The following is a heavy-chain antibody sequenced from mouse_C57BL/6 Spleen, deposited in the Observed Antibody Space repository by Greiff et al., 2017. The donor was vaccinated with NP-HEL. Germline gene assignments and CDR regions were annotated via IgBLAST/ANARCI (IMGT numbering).Heavy chain of an antibody. CDR3: ARSVITTVVDWYFEV. D-gene: IGHD1-1*01. CDR1: GYAFSSSW. Sequence: VQLQQSGPELVKPGASVKISCKASGYAFSSSWMNWVKQRPGKGLEWIGRIYPGDGDTNYNGKFKGKATLTADKSSSTAYMQLSSLTSEDSAVYFGARSVITTVVDWYFEVWGTGTTVTVSS. V-gene: IGHV1-82*01. J-gene: IGHJ1*03. CDR2: IYPGDGDT.